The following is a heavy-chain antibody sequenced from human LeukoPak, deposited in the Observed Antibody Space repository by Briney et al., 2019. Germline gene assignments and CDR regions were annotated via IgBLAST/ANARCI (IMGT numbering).Heavy chain of an antibody. CDR1: GFTFSGFG. J-gene: IGHJ5*02. V-gene: IGHV3-21*01. CDR3: ARVGRSRSFQNWFDP. CDR2: ISSSGSYI. D-gene: IGHD6-13*01. Sequence: GGTLRLSCRASGFTFSGFGMNWVRQAPGKGLEWVSSISSSGSYIYYADSVKGRFTISRDNAKNSLYLQMNSLRAEDTAVYYCARVGRSRSFQNWFDPWGQGTLVTVSS.